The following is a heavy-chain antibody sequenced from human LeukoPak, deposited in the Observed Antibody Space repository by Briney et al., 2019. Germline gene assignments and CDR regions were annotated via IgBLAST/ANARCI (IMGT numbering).Heavy chain of an antibody. CDR1: GFTLNKYW. J-gene: IGHJ6*03. CDR3: ARNYFDSSGFYYYYYYCMDV. CDR2: ITGDGSDI. Sequence: GSLRLSCEASGFTLNKYWMHWVRQAPGKGLVWVSRITGDGSDIAYADSVKGRFTISRDNAKNSLYLQMNSLRAEDTAVYYCARNYFDSSGFYYYYYYCMDVWGKGTTVTVSS. D-gene: IGHD3-22*01. V-gene: IGHV3-74*01.